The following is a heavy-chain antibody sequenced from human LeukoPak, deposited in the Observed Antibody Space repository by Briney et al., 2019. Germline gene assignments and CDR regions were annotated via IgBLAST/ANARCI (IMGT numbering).Heavy chain of an antibody. CDR1: GFTFSSYS. CDR3: ARDLDYGDFDY. V-gene: IGHV3-21*01. J-gene: IGHJ4*02. CDR2: ISSSSSYI. Sequence: GGSLRLSCAASGFTFSSYSMNWVRQAPGKGLEWVSSISSSSSYIYYAGSVKGRFTISRDNAKNSLYLQMNSLRAEDTAVYYCARDLDYGDFDYWGQGTLVTVSS. D-gene: IGHD4-17*01.